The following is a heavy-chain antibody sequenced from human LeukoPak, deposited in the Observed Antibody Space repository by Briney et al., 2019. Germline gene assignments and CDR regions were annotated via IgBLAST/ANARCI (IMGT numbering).Heavy chain of an antibody. CDR2: INWNGGST. CDR3: ARGAVVVAATDDAFEI. Sequence: GGSLRLSCAASGFTFDDYGMSWVRQAPGKGLEWVSGINWNGGSTGYADSVKGRFTISRDNAKNSLYLQMDSLRAEDTALYYCARGAVVVAATDDAFEIWGQGTMVTVSS. D-gene: IGHD2-15*01. J-gene: IGHJ3*02. V-gene: IGHV3-20*04. CDR1: GFTFDDYG.